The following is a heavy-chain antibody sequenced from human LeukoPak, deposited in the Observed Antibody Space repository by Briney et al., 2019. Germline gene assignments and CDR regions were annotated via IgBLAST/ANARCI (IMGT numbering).Heavy chain of an antibody. Sequence: PGGSLRLSCAASGFTFSDYYMSWIRQAPGKGREWVSYISSSSSYTNYADSVKGRFTISRDNAKNSLYLQINSLRADDTAVYYWARSGSHDYWGQGTLVTVSS. J-gene: IGHJ4*02. CDR2: ISSSSSYT. CDR3: ARSGSHDY. CDR1: GFTFSDYY. V-gene: IGHV3-11*03. D-gene: IGHD1-26*01.